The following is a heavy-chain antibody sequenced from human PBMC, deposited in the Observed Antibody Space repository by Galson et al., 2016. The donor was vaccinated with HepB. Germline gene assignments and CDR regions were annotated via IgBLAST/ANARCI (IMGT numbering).Heavy chain of an antibody. J-gene: IGHJ1*01. CDR1: GFTFSSFA. V-gene: IGHV3-23*01. Sequence: SLRLSCAASGFTFSSFAMSWVRQAPGKGLQWVSGITDSGDNTYYADSVRGRFTISRDNSKNTLYLEMNSLRAEDTALYYCAKAVTVTDGIEDWGQGALVTVTS. D-gene: IGHD4-17*01. CDR3: AKAVTVTDGIED. CDR2: ITDSGDNT.